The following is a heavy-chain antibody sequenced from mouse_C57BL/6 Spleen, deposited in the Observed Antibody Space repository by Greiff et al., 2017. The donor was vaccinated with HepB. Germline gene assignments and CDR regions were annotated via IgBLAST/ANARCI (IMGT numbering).Heavy chain of an antibody. CDR1: GFTFSDYG. CDR2: ISSGSSTI. D-gene: IGHD1-1*01. CDR3: ARPSNYYGSSYFAY. Sequence: EVKVVDSGGGLVKPGGSLKLSCAASGFTFSDYGMHWVRQAPEKGLEWVAYISSGSSTIYYADTVKGRFTISRDNAKNTLFLQMTSLRSEDTAMYYCARPSNYYGSSYFAYWGQGTTLTVSS. J-gene: IGHJ2*01. V-gene: IGHV5-17*01.